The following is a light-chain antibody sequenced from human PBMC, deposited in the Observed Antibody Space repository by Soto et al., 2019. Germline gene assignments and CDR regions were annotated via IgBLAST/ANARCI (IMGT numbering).Light chain of an antibody. CDR2: DAS. V-gene: IGKV1-5*01. CDR3: QKYGSYPWA. CDR1: QSIAIW. J-gene: IGKJ1*01. Sequence: DIRLTQSPSTLSAAVGDRVTITCRASQSIAIWLAWYHQKLGKAPKALIYDASRLESGVPSRFSGSGSGTEFTLTISSLQPDDFASYYCQKYGSYPWAFRQGTRV.